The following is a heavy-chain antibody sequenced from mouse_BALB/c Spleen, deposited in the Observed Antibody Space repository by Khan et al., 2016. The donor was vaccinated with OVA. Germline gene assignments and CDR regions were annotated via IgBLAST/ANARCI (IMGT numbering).Heavy chain of an antibody. V-gene: IGHV14-3*02. D-gene: IGHD2-4*01. CDR3: ASFDYDAGAWFAY. CDR2: IDPANGNN. J-gene: IGHJ3*01. CDR1: DFNIKDTY. Sequence: VRLQQSGAELVKPGASVKLSCTASDFNIKDTYIHWVKQRPEQGLEWIGGIDPANGNNKYDPKFQGKATITVDTSSNTAYLHLSGLTSEDTDVYYCASFDYDAGAWFAYWGQGTLVTVSA.